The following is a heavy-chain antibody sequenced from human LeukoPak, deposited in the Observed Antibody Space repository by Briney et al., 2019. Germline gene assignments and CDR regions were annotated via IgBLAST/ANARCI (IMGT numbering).Heavy chain of an antibody. CDR2: ISWNSGSI. Sequence: GGSLRLSCAASGFTFDDYAMHWVRQAPGKGLEWVSGISWNSGSIGYADSVKGRFTISRDNAKNSLYLQMNSLRAEDTALYYCAKDITEGNVVVPGIDYWGQGTLVTVSS. J-gene: IGHJ4*02. CDR3: AKDITEGNVVVPGIDY. D-gene: IGHD2-2*01. CDR1: GFTFDDYA. V-gene: IGHV3-9*01.